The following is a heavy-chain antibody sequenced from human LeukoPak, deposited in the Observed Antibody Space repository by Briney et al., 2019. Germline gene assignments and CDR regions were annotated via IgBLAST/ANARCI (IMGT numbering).Heavy chain of an antibody. CDR1: GFTFSIFP. CDR3: ARDLELSAVYYFNS. Sequence: GRSLMLCCEASGFTFSIFPMHWVRQAPGKGLEWVALISSGSEKYYADSVKGRFTISRDNSKNMLYLQMNSLRADDTAVYYCARDLELSAVYYFNSWGQGTLVIVSS. V-gene: IGHV3-30*04. J-gene: IGHJ4*02. D-gene: IGHD3-3*01. CDR2: ISSGSEK.